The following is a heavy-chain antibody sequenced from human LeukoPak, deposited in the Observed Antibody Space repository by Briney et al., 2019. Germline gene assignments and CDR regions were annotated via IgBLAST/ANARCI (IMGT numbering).Heavy chain of an antibody. CDR1: GFTFSSYA. CDR3: AKGAGYSYGYEVDY. Sequence: GGSLRLSCAASGFTFSSYAMHWVRQAPGKGLEWVAVISYDGSNKYYADSVKGRFTISRDNSKNTLYLQMNSLRAEDTAVYYCAKGAGYSYGYEVDYWGQGTLVTVSS. CDR2: ISYDGSNK. V-gene: IGHV3-30*04. J-gene: IGHJ4*02. D-gene: IGHD5-18*01.